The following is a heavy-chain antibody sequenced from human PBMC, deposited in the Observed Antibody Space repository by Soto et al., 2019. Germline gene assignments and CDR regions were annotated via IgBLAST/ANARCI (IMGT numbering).Heavy chain of an antibody. CDR3: ARDDRDSSGYYYNY. CDR1: GGSVRSGSYE. Sequence: SETLSLTCTLSGGSVRSGSYEWDWIRQPGGKGLEWIGYIYYSGSTNYNPSLKSRVTISVDTSKNQFSLKLSCVTAADTAVYYCARDDRDSSGYYYNYWGQGTLVTVSS. J-gene: IGHJ4*02. V-gene: IGHV4-61*01. CDR2: IYYSGST. D-gene: IGHD3-22*01.